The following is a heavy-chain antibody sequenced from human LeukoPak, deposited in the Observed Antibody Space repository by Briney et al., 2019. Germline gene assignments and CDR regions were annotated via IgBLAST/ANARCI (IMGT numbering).Heavy chain of an antibody. V-gene: IGHV3-33*05. CDR2: ISIDGSNK. J-gene: IGHJ4*02. CDR3: ARGLLDYGDYYFDF. D-gene: IGHD4-17*01. CDR1: GFSFSAYG. Sequence: PGGSLRLSCAASGFSFSAYGMHWVRQAPGKGLEWVSVISIDGSNKDYVDSVKGRFTISRDDSKNTLYPQMNSPRAEDTAIYYCARGLLDYGDYYFDFWGQGTLITVS.